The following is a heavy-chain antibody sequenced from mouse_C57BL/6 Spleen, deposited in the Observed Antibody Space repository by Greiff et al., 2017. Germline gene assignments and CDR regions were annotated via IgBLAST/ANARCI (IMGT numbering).Heavy chain of an antibody. Sequence: EVKLMESEGGLVQPGSSMKLSCTASGFTFSDYYMAWVRQVPEKGLEWVANINYDGSSTYYLDSLKSRFIISRDNAKNILYLQMSSLKSEDTATYYCARGADPYYYFDYWGQGTTLTVSS. CDR3: ARGADPYYYFDY. D-gene: IGHD2-10*01. CDR2: INYDGSST. CDR1: GFTFSDYY. J-gene: IGHJ2*01. V-gene: IGHV5-16*01.